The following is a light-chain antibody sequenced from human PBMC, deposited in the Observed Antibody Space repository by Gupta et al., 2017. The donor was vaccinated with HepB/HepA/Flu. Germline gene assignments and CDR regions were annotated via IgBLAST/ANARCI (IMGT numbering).Light chain of an antibody. Sequence: QSVLTQPPSASGTPGQRVTISCSGSSSNIGSNNVNWYQQLPGTAPKLLIYGNNQRPSGVPDRFSGSKSGTSASLAISGLQSEDEADYYCPACDNSLSGQVFGTGTKLTVL. V-gene: IGLV1-44*01. J-gene: IGLJ2*01. CDR2: GNN. CDR3: PACDNSLSGQV. CDR1: SSNIGSNN.